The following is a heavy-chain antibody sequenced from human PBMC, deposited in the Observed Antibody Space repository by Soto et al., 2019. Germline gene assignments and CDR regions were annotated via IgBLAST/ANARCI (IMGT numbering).Heavy chain of an antibody. V-gene: IGHV1-18*01. Sequence: QVQLVQSGAEVKKPGASVKVSCKASGYTFTSYGISWVRQAPGQGLEWMGWISAYNGNTNYAQKLQGRVTMTTDTAASTAYMELRSLRSDDTAVYDCATTPRSYYYGSGDYWGQGTLVTVSS. CDR3: ATTPRSYYYGSGDY. CDR2: ISAYNGNT. CDR1: GYTFTSYG. J-gene: IGHJ4*02. D-gene: IGHD3-10*01.